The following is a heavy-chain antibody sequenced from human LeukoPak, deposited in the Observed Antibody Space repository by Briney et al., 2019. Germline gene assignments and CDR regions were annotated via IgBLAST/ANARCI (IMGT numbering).Heavy chain of an antibody. Sequence: GGSLRLSCAASGFTFSNAWMSWVRQAPGKGLEWVGRIKSKTDGGTTDYAAPVKGRFTISRDDSKNTLYLQMNSLKTEDTAVYYCTTGRGIAARPPGYYYYYYMDVWGKGTTVTVSS. V-gene: IGHV3-15*01. CDR1: GFTFSNAW. CDR3: TTGRGIAARPPGYYYYYYMDV. J-gene: IGHJ6*03. CDR2: IKSKTDGGTT. D-gene: IGHD6-6*01.